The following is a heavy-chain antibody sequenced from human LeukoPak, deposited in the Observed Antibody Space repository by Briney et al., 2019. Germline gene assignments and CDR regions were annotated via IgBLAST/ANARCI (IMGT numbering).Heavy chain of an antibody. D-gene: IGHD3-10*01. CDR2: IYYSGST. CDR3: ARVKELLWFGELSPTYFDY. CDR1: GGSISSYY. V-gene: IGHV4-59*01. Sequence: SETLSLTCTVAGGSISSYYWSWIRQPPGKGLEWIGYIYYSGSTNYNPSLKSRVTISVDTSKNQFSLKLSSVTAADTAVYYCARVKELLWFGELSPTYFDYWGQGTLVTVSS. J-gene: IGHJ4*02.